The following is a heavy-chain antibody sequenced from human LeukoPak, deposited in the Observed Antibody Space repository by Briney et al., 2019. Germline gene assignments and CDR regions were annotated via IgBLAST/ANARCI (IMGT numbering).Heavy chain of an antibody. D-gene: IGHD2-8*01. V-gene: IGHV3-23*01. Sequence: PGGSLRLSCAASGFIFSNAWMSWVRQAPGKGLEWVSTITGSGGSTYYADSVKGRFTISRDNSKNTLDLQMNSLRAEDTAVYYCAKYLRYLDYWGQGTLVTVSS. CDR1: GFIFSNAW. CDR2: ITGSGGST. J-gene: IGHJ4*02. CDR3: AKYLRYLDY.